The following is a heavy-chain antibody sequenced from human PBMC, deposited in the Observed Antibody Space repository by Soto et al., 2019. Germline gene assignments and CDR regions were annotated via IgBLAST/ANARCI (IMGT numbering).Heavy chain of an antibody. Sequence: GGSLRLSCAASGFTFSSYGMHWVRQAPGKGLEWVAFIWYDGSNKYYADSVKGRFTISRDNSKNTLYLQMNSLRAEDTAVYYCARVNAIFGGLTQVSDYWGPGTLGTVSS. J-gene: IGHJ4*02. V-gene: IGHV3-33*01. CDR1: GFTFSSYG. CDR3: ARVNAIFGGLTQVSDY. CDR2: IWYDGSNK. D-gene: IGHD3-3*01.